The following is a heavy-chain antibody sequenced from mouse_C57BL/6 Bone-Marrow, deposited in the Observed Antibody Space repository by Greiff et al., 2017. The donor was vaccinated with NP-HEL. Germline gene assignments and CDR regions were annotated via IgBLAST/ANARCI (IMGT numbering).Heavy chain of an antibody. CDR3: AKKSPRRGDWYFDV. CDR1: GFSLTRYG. D-gene: IGHD1-1*02. V-gene: IGHV2-5*01. CDR2: IWRGGST. J-gene: IGHJ1*03. Sequence: QVQLQQSGPGLVQPSQSLSITCTVSGFSLTRYGVHWVRLSPGEGLEWLGVIWRGGSTDYNAAFMSRLSITKDNSKSQVFFKMNSLQADDTAIYYCAKKSPRRGDWYFDVWGTGTTVTVSS.